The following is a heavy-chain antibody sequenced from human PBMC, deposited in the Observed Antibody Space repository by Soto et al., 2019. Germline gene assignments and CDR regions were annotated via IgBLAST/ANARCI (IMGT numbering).Heavy chain of an antibody. Sequence: PSETLSLTCTVSGGSISSGGTGSYWSWIRQHPGKGLEWIGYIYYSGSTYYNPSLKSRVTISVDTSKNQFSLKLSSVTAADTAVYYCARVPDYWGQGTLVTVSS. V-gene: IGHV4-31*03. J-gene: IGHJ4*02. CDR1: GGSISSGGTGSY. CDR3: ARVPDY. CDR2: IYYSGST.